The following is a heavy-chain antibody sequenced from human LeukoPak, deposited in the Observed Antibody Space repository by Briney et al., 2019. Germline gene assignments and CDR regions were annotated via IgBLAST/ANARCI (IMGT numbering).Heavy chain of an antibody. V-gene: IGHV5-51*01. CDR1: GYNFATSW. J-gene: IGHJ4*02. D-gene: IGHD3-22*01. Sequence: GESLKISCKGSGYNFATSWMGWVRQMPGKGLEWMGIIYPGDSDTTYSPSFRGQVTISADKSISTAYLQWSSLKASDTAIYYCARHDYDSNGYYYLDYWGQGTPVTVSS. CDR3: ARHDYDSNGYYYLDY. CDR2: IYPGDSDT.